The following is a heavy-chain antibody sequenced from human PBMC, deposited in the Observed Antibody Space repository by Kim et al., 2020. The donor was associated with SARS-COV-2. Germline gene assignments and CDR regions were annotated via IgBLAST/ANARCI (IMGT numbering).Heavy chain of an antibody. CDR3: ARDSSFVYCSSTSCYSARFGNDY. D-gene: IGHD2-2*01. J-gene: IGHJ4*02. CDR2: IKQDGSEK. Sequence: GGSLRLSCAASGFTFSSYWMSWVRQAPGKGLEWVANIKQDGSEKYYVDSVKGRFTISRDNAKNSLYLQMNSLRAEDTAVYYCARDSSFVYCSSTSCYSARFGNDYWGQGTLVTVSS. CDR1: GFTFSSYW. V-gene: IGHV3-7*01.